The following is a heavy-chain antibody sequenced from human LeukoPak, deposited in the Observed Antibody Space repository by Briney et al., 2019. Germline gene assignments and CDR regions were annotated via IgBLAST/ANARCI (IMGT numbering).Heavy chain of an antibody. CDR1: GGSISSTSFY. V-gene: IGHV4-39*01. CDR2: IYYSGST. J-gene: IGHJ5*02. Sequence: SETLSLTCTVSGGSISSTSFYWGCIRQPPGKCLEWMGSIYYSGSTYYNPSLKSRVTISVDTSKNQFSLKLSSVTAAATAVYYCARKHSDFSHGYFHWLDPWGQGTLVTVSS. D-gene: IGHD5-18*01. CDR3: ARKHSDFSHGYFHWLDP.